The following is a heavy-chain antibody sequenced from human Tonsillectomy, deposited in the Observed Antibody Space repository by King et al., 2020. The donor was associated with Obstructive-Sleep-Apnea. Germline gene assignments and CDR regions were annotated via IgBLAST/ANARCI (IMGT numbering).Heavy chain of an antibody. J-gene: IGHJ4*02. CDR2: ISYDGSNK. CDR3: ARGEIRGGSCWGDY. V-gene: IGHV3-30*04. CDR1: GFTFSSYA. D-gene: IGHD2-15*01. Sequence: VQLVESGGGVVQPGRSLRLSCAASGFTFSSYAMHWVRQAPGKGLEWVAVISYDGSNKYYADSVKGRFTISRDNSKNTLYLQMNSPRAEDTAVYYCARGEIRGGSCWGDYWGQGTLVTVSS.